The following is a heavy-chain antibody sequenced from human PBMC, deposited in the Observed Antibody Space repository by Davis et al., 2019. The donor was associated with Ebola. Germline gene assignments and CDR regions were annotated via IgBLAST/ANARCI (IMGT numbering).Heavy chain of an antibody. CDR1: RYTFTDYN. Sequence: ASVKVSCQASRYTFTDYNIHWLRQAPGQGLEWLGRVILKSGATNYAQKFQGRVTMTRDTSISTVKMELTRMRYDDTADYYCARGHNYAHEYWGQGTLVTVSS. V-gene: IGHV1-2*06. J-gene: IGHJ4*02. CDR3: ARGHNYAHEY. CDR2: VILKSGAT. D-gene: IGHD4-11*01.